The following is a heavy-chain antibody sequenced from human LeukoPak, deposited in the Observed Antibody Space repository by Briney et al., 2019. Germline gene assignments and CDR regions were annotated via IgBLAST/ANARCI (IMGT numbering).Heavy chain of an antibody. CDR2: ISAYNGNT. Sequence: ASVKVSCKASGYTFTTYGISWVRQAPGQGLEWMGWISAYNGNTNYAEKFQGRVTMTTDTSASTVYMELRSLRSDDTAVYYCARVGRNGRYLDVFDIWGQGTMVTVSS. V-gene: IGHV1-18*01. CDR3: ARVGRNGRYLDVFDI. J-gene: IGHJ3*02. D-gene: IGHD1-26*01. CDR1: GYTFTTYG.